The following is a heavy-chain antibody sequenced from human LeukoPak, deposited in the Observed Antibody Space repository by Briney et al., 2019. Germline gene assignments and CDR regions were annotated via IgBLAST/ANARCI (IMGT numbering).Heavy chain of an antibody. CDR1: GFTFSSYA. J-gene: IGHJ4*02. V-gene: IGHV3-23*01. CDR3: ASTTYYYDSSGYYYDPGVGGFDY. CDR2: ISGSGGST. Sequence: GGSLRLSCAASGFTFSSYATSWVRQAPGKGLEWVSAISGSGGSTYYADSVKGRFTISRDNSKNTLYLQMNSLRAEDTAVYYCASTTYYYDSSGYYYDPGVGGFDYWGQGTLVTVSS. D-gene: IGHD3-22*01.